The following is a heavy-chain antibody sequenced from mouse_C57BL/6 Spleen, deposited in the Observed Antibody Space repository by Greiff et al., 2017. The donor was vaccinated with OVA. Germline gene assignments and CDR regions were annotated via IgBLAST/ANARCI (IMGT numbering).Heavy chain of an antibody. Sequence: QVQLKQSGAELVRPGTSVKMSCKASGYTFTNYWIGWAKQRPGHGLEWIGDIYPGGGYTNYNEKFKGKATLTADKSSSTAYMQFSSLTSEDAAIYYGAIEFITTVVATDYGYFDVWGTGTTVTVSS. D-gene: IGHD1-1*01. J-gene: IGHJ1*03. V-gene: IGHV1-63*01. CDR1: GYTFTNYW. CDR2: IYPGGGYT. CDR3: AIEFITTVVATDYGYFDV.